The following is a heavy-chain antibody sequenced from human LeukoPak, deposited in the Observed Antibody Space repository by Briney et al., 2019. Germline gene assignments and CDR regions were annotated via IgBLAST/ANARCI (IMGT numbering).Heavy chain of an antibody. V-gene: IGHV3-48*03. D-gene: IGHD3-10*02. CDR3: AELGITMIGGV. J-gene: IGHJ6*04. CDR1: GFTFSSYE. Sequence: GGSLRLSCAASGFTFSSYEMNWVRQAPGKGLEWVSYISSSGSTIYYADSVKGRFTISRDNAKNSLYMQMNGLRAEDTAVYYCAELGITMIGGVWGKGTTVTISS. CDR2: ISSSGSTI.